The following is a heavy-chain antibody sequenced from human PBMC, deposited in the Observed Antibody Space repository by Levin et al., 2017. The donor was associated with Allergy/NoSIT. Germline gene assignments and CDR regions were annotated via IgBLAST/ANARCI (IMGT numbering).Heavy chain of an antibody. J-gene: IGHJ4*02. V-gene: IGHV1-2*06. D-gene: IGHD1-1*01. CDR1: GYTFTPYF. CDR2: IFPKTGGT. Sequence: ASVKVSCKPSGYTFTPYFLHWVRQAPGQGLEWLGQIFPKTGGTYFAPKFQGRVTVTRDTSISTAYMELTSLTSDDTAVYYGVRENWYFDYWGQGTLITVSS. CDR3: VRENWYFDY.